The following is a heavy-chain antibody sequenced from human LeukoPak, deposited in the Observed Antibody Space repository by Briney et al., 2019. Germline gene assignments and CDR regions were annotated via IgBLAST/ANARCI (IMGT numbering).Heavy chain of an antibody. CDR1: GFTFSSYG. Sequence: GGSLRLSCAASGFTFSSYGMHWVRQAPGKGLEWVAFIRYDGSNKYYAESVKGRFTISRDNSKNTLYLQMNSLRAEDTAVYYCGKDRGSCYEVLGFDYWGQGTLVTVSS. J-gene: IGHJ4*02. CDR3: GKDRGSCYEVLGFDY. D-gene: IGHD1-26*01. CDR2: IRYDGSNK. V-gene: IGHV3-30*02.